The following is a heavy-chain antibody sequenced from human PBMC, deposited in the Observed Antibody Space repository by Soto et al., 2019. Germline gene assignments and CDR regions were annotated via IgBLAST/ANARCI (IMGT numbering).Heavy chain of an antibody. V-gene: IGHV1-69*01. J-gene: IGHJ6*02. CDR3: AGDGGDIVVVPAARYYYYGMDV. CDR1: GGTFSSYA. CDR2: IIPIFGTA. D-gene: IGHD2-2*01. Sequence: QVQLVQSGAEVKKPGSSVKVSCKASGGTFSSYAISWVRQAPGQGLEWMGGIIPIFGTANYAQKFQGRVTITADESPSTAYMELSSLRSGDTAVYYCAGDGGDIVVVPAARYYYYGMDVWGQGTTVTVSS.